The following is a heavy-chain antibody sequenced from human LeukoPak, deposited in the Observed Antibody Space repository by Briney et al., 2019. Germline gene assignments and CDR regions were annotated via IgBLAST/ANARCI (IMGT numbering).Heavy chain of an antibody. D-gene: IGHD1-26*01. J-gene: IGHJ4*02. V-gene: IGHV4-59*01. CDR3: ARYFSGKTPDF. CDR2: IFHTGTT. CDR1: GGSISSYY. Sequence: SETLSLTCTVSGGSISSYYWSWIRQPPGKGLEWIGYIFHTGTTNYNPSLKSRVTISVDTSRNQFSLKLTSVTAADTAVYYCARYFSGKTPDFWGQGTLVSVSS.